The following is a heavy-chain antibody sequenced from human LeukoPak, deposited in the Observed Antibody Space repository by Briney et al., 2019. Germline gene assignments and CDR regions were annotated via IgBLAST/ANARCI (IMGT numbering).Heavy chain of an antibody. CDR2: IKQDGSEK. CDR3: ARDRGTEPFTYYDFWSGYEMDV. D-gene: IGHD3-3*01. CDR1: GFTLSSYW. J-gene: IGHJ6*04. Sequence: GGSLRLSCAASGFTLSSYWMSWVRQAPGKGLEWVANIKQDGSEKYYVDSVKGRFTISRDNAKNSLYLQMNSLRAEDTAVYYCARDRGTEPFTYYDFWSGYEMDVWGKGTTVTVSS. V-gene: IGHV3-7*01.